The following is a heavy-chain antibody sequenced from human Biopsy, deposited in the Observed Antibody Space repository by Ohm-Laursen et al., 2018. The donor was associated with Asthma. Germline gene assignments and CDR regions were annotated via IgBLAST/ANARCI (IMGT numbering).Heavy chain of an antibody. CDR1: SGSGGYMRSGNYY. D-gene: IGHD6-13*01. CDR3: VRGSSSWHHGPFHYYYGLDV. Sequence: SQTLSLTWSLSSGSGGYMRSGNYYWGWIRQPPGKGLEWIGSIYYSGTTYYNPSLESRVTVSADTSKNQFSPKLTSVTAADTAVYYCVRGSSSWHHGPFHYYYGLDVWGQGTTATVSS. J-gene: IGHJ6*02. CDR2: IYYSGTT. V-gene: IGHV4-39*01.